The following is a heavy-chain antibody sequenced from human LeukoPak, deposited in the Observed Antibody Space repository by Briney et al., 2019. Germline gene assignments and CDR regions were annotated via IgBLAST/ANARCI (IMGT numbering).Heavy chain of an antibody. Sequence: NPSETLSLTCAVYGGSFSGCYWSWIRQPPGKGLEWIGEINHSGSTNYNPSLKSRVTISVDTSKNQFSLKLSSVTAADTAVYYCARGRRRGVVVPAASNYFDYWGQGTLVTVSP. D-gene: IGHD2-2*01. J-gene: IGHJ4*02. V-gene: IGHV4-34*01. CDR3: ARGRRRGVVVPAASNYFDY. CDR2: INHSGST. CDR1: GGSFSGCY.